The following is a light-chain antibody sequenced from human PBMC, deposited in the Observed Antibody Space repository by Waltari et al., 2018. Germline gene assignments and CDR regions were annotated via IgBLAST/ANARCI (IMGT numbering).Light chain of an antibody. V-gene: IGLV2-8*01. J-gene: IGLJ1*01. CDR3: SSYAGTNNPYV. Sequence: QSALTQPPSASGSPGQPSTIPCTGPSSDVGGLTYVPWYQQHPGKPPKLMIYEVSKRPSGVPDRFSGSKSGNTASLTVSGLQAEDEADYYCSSYAGTNNPYVFGTGTKVTVL. CDR2: EVS. CDR1: SSDVGGLTY.